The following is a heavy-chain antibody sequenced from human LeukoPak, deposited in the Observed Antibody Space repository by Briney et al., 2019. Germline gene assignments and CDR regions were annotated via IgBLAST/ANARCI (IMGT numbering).Heavy chain of an antibody. J-gene: IGHJ4*02. CDR1: GYTFTSYG. D-gene: IGHD2-2*01. CDR2: ISAYNGNT. V-gene: IGHV1-18*01. CDR3: ARAVGYCSSTSCYPYDY. Sequence: ASVKVSCKASGYTFTSYGISWVRQAPGQGLEWMGWISAYNGNTNYAQKLQGRVTMTTDTSASTAYMELSSLRSEDTAVYYCARAVGYCSSTSCYPYDYWGQGTLVTVPS.